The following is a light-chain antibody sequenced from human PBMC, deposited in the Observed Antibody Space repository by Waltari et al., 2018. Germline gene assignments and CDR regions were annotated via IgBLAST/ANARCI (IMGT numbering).Light chain of an antibody. CDR1: SSDVGDYNY. Sequence: QAALTQPPSASGSPGQSVTISCTGTSSDVGDYNYVSWYQQHPGKAPKLMIYEVSKRPSGVHDRFSGSKSGNTASLTVSGLQAEDEADYYCSSYAGSNNYVFGTGTKVTVL. CDR3: SSYAGSNNYV. J-gene: IGLJ1*01. CDR2: EVS. V-gene: IGLV2-8*01.